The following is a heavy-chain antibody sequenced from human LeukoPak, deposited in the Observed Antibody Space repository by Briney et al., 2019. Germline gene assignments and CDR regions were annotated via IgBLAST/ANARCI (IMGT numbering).Heavy chain of an antibody. CDR3: ARDMVGTVTRR. V-gene: IGHV3-48*01. D-gene: IGHD4-11*01. CDR2: ISISSSTI. Sequence: GGSLRLSCAASGFTFSSYSMNWVRQAPGKGLEWVSYISISSSTIYYADSVKGRFTISRDNAKNSLYLQMNSLRAEDTAVYYCARDMVGTVTRRWGQGTLVTVSS. CDR1: GFTFSSYS. J-gene: IGHJ4*02.